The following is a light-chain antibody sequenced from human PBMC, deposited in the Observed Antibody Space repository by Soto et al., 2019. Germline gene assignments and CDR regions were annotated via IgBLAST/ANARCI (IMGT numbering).Light chain of an antibody. CDR2: LGS. Sequence: DLVMTQSPLSLPVTPGEPASISCRSSQSLLHSNGYNYLDWYLQKPGQSPQLLIYLGSNRASGVPDRVSGSGSGTDFKLKISRVEAEDVGVYYCMQTLQTPLTFGPGTKVDIK. CDR3: MQTLQTPLT. J-gene: IGKJ3*01. V-gene: IGKV2-28*01. CDR1: QSLLHSNGYNY.